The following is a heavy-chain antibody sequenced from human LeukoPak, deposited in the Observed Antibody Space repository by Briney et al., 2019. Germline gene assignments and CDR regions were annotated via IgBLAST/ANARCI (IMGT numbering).Heavy chain of an antibody. CDR1: GGIFSSYA. Sequence: GASVKVSCKASGGIFSSYAISWVRQAPGQGLEWMGGIIPIFGTANYAQKFQGRVTITADESTSTAYMELSSLRSEDTAVYYCARDPQYSSSSNAFDIWGQGTMVTVSS. CDR3: ARDPQYSSSSNAFDI. CDR2: IIPIFGTA. V-gene: IGHV1-69*13. D-gene: IGHD6-6*01. J-gene: IGHJ3*02.